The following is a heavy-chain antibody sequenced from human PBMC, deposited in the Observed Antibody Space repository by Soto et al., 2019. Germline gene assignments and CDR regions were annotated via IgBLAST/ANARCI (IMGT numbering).Heavy chain of an antibody. CDR3: ARGNLNRYYDFWSGSHYYYMDV. D-gene: IGHD3-3*01. J-gene: IGHJ6*03. V-gene: IGHV4-34*01. CDR1: GGSFSGYY. Sequence: SETLSLTCAVYGGSFSGYYWSWIRQPPGKGLEWIGEINHSGSTNYNPSLKSRVTISVDTSKNQFSLKLSSVTAADTAVYYCARGNLNRYYDFWSGSHYYYMDVWGKGTTVTVSS. CDR2: INHSGST.